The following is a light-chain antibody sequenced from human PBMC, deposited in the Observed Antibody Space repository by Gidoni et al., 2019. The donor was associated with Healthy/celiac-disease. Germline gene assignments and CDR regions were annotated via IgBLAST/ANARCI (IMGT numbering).Light chain of an antibody. CDR3: MQALQTPQV. V-gene: IGKV2-28*01. J-gene: IGKJ5*01. Sequence: IVMTQSPLSLPVTPGEPASISCRSSQSPLHSNGYNYLDWYLQKPGQSPQLLIYLGSNRASGVPDRFSGSGSGTDFTLKISRVEAEDVGVYYCMQALQTPQVFGQXTRLEIK. CDR2: LGS. CDR1: QSPLHSNGYNY.